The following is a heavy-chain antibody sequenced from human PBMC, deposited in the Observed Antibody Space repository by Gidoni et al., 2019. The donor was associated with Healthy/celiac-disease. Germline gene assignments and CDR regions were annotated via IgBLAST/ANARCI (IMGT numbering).Heavy chain of an antibody. J-gene: IGHJ3*02. Sequence: EVQLVQPGAAVTKPGESLRISCKGSGYSFTSYWISWVRQMPGKGLEWMGRIDPSDSYTNYSPSFQGHVTISADKSISTAYLQWSSLKASDTAMYYCASGDRGIDAFDIWGQGTMVTVSS. CDR2: IDPSDSYT. CDR3: ASGDRGIDAFDI. V-gene: IGHV5-10-1*03. D-gene: IGHD2-21*01. CDR1: GYSFTSYW.